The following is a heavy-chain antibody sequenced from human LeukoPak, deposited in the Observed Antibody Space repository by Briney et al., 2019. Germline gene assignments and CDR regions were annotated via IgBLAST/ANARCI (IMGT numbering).Heavy chain of an antibody. J-gene: IGHJ4*02. Sequence: SETLSLTCTVSGGSISSYYWSWIRQPPGKGLEWIGYIYYSGSTNYNPSLKSRVTISVDTSKNQFSLKLSFVTAADTAVYYCARVRAGLVDYWGQGTLVTVSS. V-gene: IGHV4-59*01. CDR2: IYYSGST. CDR3: ARVRAGLVDY. D-gene: IGHD6-13*01. CDR1: GGSISSYY.